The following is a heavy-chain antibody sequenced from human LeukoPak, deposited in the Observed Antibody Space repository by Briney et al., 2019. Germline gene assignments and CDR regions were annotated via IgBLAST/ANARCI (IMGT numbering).Heavy chain of an antibody. V-gene: IGHV1-69*05. D-gene: IGHD5-24*01. CDR1: GGTLSSYA. Sequence: SVKVSCKASGGTLSSYAISWVRQAPGQGLEWMGGIIPIFGTANYAQKFQGRVTITTDESTSTAYMELSSLRSEDTAVYYCARGRVEMATINDYFDYWGQGTLVTVSS. CDR3: ARGRVEMATINDYFDY. J-gene: IGHJ4*02. CDR2: IIPIFGTA.